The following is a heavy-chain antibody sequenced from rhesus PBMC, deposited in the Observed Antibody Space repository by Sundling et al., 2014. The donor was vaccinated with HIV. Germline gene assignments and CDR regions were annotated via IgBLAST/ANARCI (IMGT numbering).Heavy chain of an antibody. J-gene: IGHJ4*01. CDR3: ARGAGTSFPGGIDY. D-gene: IGHD4-29*01. Sequence: EERLVESGGGVVQPGGSLRLSCAASGFTFDDYSMHWVRQVPGKGLEWVSGLNWSGDTTDYADSVKGRFTISRDNAKNSLYMQMNRLGPEDTAFYYCARGAGTSFPGGIDYWGQGSPGHRLL. V-gene: IGHV3-201*01. CDR2: LNWSGDTT. CDR1: GFTFDDYS.